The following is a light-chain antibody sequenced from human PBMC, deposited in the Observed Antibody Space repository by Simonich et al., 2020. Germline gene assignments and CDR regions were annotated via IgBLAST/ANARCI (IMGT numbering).Light chain of an antibody. V-gene: IGLV3-27*01. CDR2: KDR. CDR1: VLAKKKY. Sequence: SYELTQPSSVSVSPGQTARITCSGDVLAKKKYARWFQQKPGQAPVLVIYKDRERPPGFPGRFSGSRSGTTVTLTISGAQVEDEADYYCYSAADNNWVFGGGTKLTVL. CDR3: YSAADNNWV. J-gene: IGLJ3*02.